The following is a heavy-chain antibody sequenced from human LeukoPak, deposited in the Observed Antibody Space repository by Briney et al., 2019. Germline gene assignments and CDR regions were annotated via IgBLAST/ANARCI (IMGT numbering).Heavy chain of an antibody. V-gene: IGHV4-59*01. CDR1: GGSISSYY. CDR3: ARSPRMITFGGVIVGYFGL. CDR2: IYYSGST. D-gene: IGHD3-16*02. J-gene: IGHJ2*01. Sequence: KPPETLSLTCTVSGGSISSYYWSWIRQPPGKGLEWIGYIYYSGSTNYNPSLKSRVTISVDTSKNQFSLKLSSVTAADTAVYYCARSPRMITFGGVIVGYFGLWGRGTLVTVSS.